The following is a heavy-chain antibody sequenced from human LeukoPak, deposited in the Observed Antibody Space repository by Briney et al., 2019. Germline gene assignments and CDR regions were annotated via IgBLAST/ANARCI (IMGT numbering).Heavy chain of an antibody. CDR1: GYTFTSYG. CDR3: ARDLMYYYDSVGYHFDY. D-gene: IGHD3-22*01. V-gene: IGHV1-18*01. CDR2: ISAYNGNT. Sequence: ASVKVSCKASGYTFTSYGISWVRQAPGQGLEWMGWISAYNGNTNYAQNFQGRLTMTADTSTSTAYMELRGLRSDDTAVYYCARDLMYYYDSVGYHFDYWGQGTLVTVSP. J-gene: IGHJ4*02.